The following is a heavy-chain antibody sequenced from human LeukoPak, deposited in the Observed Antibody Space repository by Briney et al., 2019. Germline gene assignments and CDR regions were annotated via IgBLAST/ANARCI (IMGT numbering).Heavy chain of an antibody. J-gene: IGHJ6*02. CDR3: ARSGFGELFYYYYGMDV. V-gene: IGHV3-53*01. CDR1: GFTVSSNY. CDR2: IYSGGST. Sequence: GGSLRLSCAASGFTVSSNYMSWVRQAPGKGLEWVSVIYSGGSTYYADSVKGRFTISRDNSKNTLYLQMNSLRAEDTAVYYCARSGFGELFYYYYGMDVWGQGTTVTVSS. D-gene: IGHD3-10*01.